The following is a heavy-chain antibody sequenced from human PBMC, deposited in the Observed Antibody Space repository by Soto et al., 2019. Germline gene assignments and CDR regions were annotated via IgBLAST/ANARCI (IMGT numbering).Heavy chain of an antibody. CDR1: CGSISSYY. D-gene: IGHD3-9*01. J-gene: IGHJ6*03. V-gene: IGHV4-59*08. Sequence: SETLSVTCTVSCGSISSYYRSWIRQPPGKGLEWIGYIYYSGNTNYNPSLKSRVTISVDTSKNQFSLKLSSVTAADTAVYYCARVLRERSGFTGSLDYYYYYYMVVWGKGTTVTVSS. CDR3: ARVLRERSGFTGSLDYYYYYYMVV. CDR2: IYYSGNT.